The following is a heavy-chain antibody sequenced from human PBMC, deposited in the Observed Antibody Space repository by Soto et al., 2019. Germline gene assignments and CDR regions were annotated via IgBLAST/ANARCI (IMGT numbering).Heavy chain of an antibody. D-gene: IGHD2-2*02. CDR1: GFTFSTHA. CDR2: TSATGSTT. J-gene: IGHJ4*02. Sequence: EVQLLESGGGLVQPGGSLRLSCAVSGFTFSTHAMSWVRQAPGKGLEWVSGTSATGSTTYYADSVKGQFTISRDNSKNTLYLQMNSLRAEYTAVYYCANQSKWSSTSCYSGGSTCPLDCWGQGTLVTVSS. CDR3: ANQSKWSSTSCYSGGSTCPLDC. V-gene: IGHV3-23*01.